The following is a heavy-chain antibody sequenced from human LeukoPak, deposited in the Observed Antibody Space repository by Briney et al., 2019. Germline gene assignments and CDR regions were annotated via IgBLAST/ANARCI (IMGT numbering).Heavy chain of an antibody. D-gene: IGHD3-9*01. Sequence: PGGSLRLSYAASGFTFSSYSMNWVRQAPGKGLEWVSSISSSSSYIYYADSVKGRFTISRDNAKNSLYLQMNSLRAEDTAVYYCAATRYFDWLPDYWGQGTLVTVSS. CDR2: ISSSSSYI. J-gene: IGHJ4*02. CDR1: GFTFSSYS. CDR3: AATRYFDWLPDY. V-gene: IGHV3-21*01.